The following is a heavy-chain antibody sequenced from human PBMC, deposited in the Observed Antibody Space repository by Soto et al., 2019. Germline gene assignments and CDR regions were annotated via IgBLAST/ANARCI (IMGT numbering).Heavy chain of an antibody. CDR1: GGSISSSSYY. CDR3: ASPGPSDGKGAGMDV. CDR2: IYYSGST. Sequence: SETLSLTCTVSGGSISSSSYYWGWIRQPPGKGLEWIGSIYYSGSTYYNPSLKSRVTISVDTSKNQFSLKLSSVTAADTAVYYCASPGPSDGKGAGMDVWGQRTTVTVSS. J-gene: IGHJ6*02. V-gene: IGHV4-39*01. D-gene: IGHD3-16*01.